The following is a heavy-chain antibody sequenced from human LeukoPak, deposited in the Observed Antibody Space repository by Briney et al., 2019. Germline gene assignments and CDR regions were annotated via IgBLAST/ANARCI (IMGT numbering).Heavy chain of an antibody. J-gene: IGHJ4*02. Sequence: GGSLKLSCAASGFTFSGSAMHWVRQASGKGLEWVGRIRSKANSYATAYAASVKGRFTISRDDSKNTAYLQMNSLRAEDTAVYYCAREVAEGFDYWGQGTLVTVSS. V-gene: IGHV3-73*01. CDR3: AREVAEGFDY. CDR1: GFTFSGSA. CDR2: IRSKANSYAT.